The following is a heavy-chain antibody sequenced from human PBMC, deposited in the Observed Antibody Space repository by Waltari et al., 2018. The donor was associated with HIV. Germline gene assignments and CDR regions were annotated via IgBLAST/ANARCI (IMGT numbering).Heavy chain of an antibody. CDR2: IDQRGRT. CDR1: GDSLSHYY. Sequence: QVQLQQWGAGLLKPSETLSLTCAVYGDSLSHYYWSWLRQSPGKGLEWIGEIDQRGRTKYSPSLKSRLTISVDTSKKQISLRLRSVTAADTAVYYCARPVDCSSTTCTGPFHVWGQGTLVTVSS. V-gene: IGHV4-34*02. CDR3: ARPVDCSSTTCTGPFHV. D-gene: IGHD2-2*01. J-gene: IGHJ4*02.